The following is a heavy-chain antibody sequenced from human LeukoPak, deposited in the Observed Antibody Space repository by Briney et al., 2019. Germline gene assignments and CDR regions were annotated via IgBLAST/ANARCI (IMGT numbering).Heavy chain of an antibody. D-gene: IGHD5-18*01. Sequence: PGRSLRLSCAASGFTFDDYAMHWVRHAPGKGLEWVSGISWNSGSIGYADSVKGRFTISRDNAKNSLYLQMNSLRAEDTAVYYCARTMGYSYGYWYFDLWGRGTLVTVSS. V-gene: IGHV3-9*01. J-gene: IGHJ2*01. CDR2: ISWNSGSI. CDR3: ARTMGYSYGYWYFDL. CDR1: GFTFDDYA.